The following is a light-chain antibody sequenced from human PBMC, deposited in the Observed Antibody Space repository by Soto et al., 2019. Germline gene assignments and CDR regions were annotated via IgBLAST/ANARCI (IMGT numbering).Light chain of an antibody. CDR1: QSVSSSY. CDR2: STS. V-gene: IGKV3-20*01. CDR3: QQYGSSAWT. J-gene: IGKJ1*01. Sequence: EIVLTQSPGTLSLSPGERATLSCRASQSVSSSYLAWYQQKPGQAPRLLIYSTSSMATGIPDRFSGSGSGTDFTLTISRLEPEDFAVYYCQQYGSSAWTFGQGTRVEIK.